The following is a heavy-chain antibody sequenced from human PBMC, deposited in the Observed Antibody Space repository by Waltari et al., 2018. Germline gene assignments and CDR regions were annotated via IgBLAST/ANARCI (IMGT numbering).Heavy chain of an antibody. J-gene: IGHJ5*02. CDR1: GGSFSGYY. Sequence: QVQLQQWGAGLLKPSETLSLTCAVYGGSFSGYYWSWIRQPPGKGLEWIGEINHSGSTNYNPAVKSRVTISVDTSKNQFSLKLSSVTAADTAVYYCARGVGGARSNENWFDPWGQGTLVTVSS. CDR3: ARGVGGARSNENWFDP. D-gene: IGHD1-1*01. V-gene: IGHV4-34*01. CDR2: INHSGST.